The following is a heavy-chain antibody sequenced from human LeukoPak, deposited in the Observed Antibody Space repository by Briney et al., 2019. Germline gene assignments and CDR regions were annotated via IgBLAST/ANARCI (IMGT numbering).Heavy chain of an antibody. V-gene: IGHV4-34*01. CDR2: INHSGST. J-gene: IGHJ4*02. Sequence: SETLSLTCAVYGGSFSGYYWSWIRQPPGKGLEWIGEINHSGSTNYNPSLKSRVTISVDTSKNQFSLKLSSVTAADTAVYYCARYYDSSGYSPSGVDYWGQGTLVTVSS. D-gene: IGHD3-22*01. CDR1: GGSFSGYY. CDR3: ARYYDSSGYSPSGVDY.